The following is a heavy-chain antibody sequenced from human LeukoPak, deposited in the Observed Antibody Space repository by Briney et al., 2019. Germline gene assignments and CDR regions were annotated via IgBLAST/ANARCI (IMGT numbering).Heavy chain of an antibody. CDR3: ARDGYCSSTSCYYFDY. V-gene: IGHV3-66*01. CDR2: IYIGGST. D-gene: IGHD2-2*01. CDR1: GFNVSNNY. Sequence: GGSLRLSCAASGFNVSNNYMSWVRQAPGKGLEWVSVIYIGGSTYYADSVKGRFTISRDNSKNTLYLQMNSLRGEDTAVYYCARDGYCSSTSCYYFDYWGQGTLVTVSS. J-gene: IGHJ4*02.